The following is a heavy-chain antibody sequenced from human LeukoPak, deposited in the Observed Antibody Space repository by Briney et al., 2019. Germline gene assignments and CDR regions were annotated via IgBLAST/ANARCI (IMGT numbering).Heavy chain of an antibody. Sequence: SETLSPTRALYGGSFSGYYWSWIRQPPGKGLEWLGEITHSGSTKYNPSLKSPVTIPFDTSKEKFSMRLSFVSAADTAAYYCGTTRYYYRGMDVWGQGTRVTVSS. CDR3: GTTRYYYRGMDV. V-gene: IGHV4-34*01. D-gene: IGHD1-7*01. CDR2: ITHSGST. J-gene: IGHJ6*02. CDR1: GGSFSGYY.